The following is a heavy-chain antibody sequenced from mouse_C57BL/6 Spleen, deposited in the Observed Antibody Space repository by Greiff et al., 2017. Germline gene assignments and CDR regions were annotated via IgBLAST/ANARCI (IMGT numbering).Heavy chain of an antibody. CDR1: GYTFTSYG. CDR2: IYPRSGNT. J-gene: IGHJ4*01. Sequence: QVQLQQSGAELARPGASVKLSCKASGYTFTSYGISWVKQRTGQGLEWIGEIYPRSGNTYYNEKFKGKATLTADKSSSTAYMELRSLTSEDSAVYFCVRTYGSSHYYAMDYWGQGTSVTVSS. V-gene: IGHV1-81*01. CDR3: VRTYGSSHYYAMDY. D-gene: IGHD1-1*01.